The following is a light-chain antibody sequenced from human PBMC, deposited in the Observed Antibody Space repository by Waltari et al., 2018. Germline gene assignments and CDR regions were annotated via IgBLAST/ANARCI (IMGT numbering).Light chain of an antibody. V-gene: IGLV2-23*02. Sequence: QSALTQPASVSGSPGTSITISCTGTSHHVGNYDLVSWYQQHPGKAPKLIIYEVTKRPSGFSNRFSGSKSGNTASLTISGLHTEDEGDYYCCSYSGDLSFGVVFGGGTKLTVL. CDR3: CSYSGDLSFGVV. CDR2: EVT. J-gene: IGLJ2*01. CDR1: SHHVGNYDL.